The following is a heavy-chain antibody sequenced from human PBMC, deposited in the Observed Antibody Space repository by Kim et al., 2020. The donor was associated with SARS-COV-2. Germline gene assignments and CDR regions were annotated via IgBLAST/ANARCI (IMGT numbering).Heavy chain of an antibody. CDR3: AMLTTVTTSY. CDR2: ST. D-gene: IGHD4-17*01. Sequence: STSYAQKFQGRVTMTRDTSTSTVYMELSSLRSEDTAVYYCAMLTTVTTSYWGQGTLVTVSS. V-gene: IGHV1-46*01. J-gene: IGHJ4*02.